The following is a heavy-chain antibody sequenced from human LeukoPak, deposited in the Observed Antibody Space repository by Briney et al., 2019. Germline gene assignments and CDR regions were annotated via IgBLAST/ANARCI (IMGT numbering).Heavy chain of an antibody. CDR1: GFTFSSYG. J-gene: IGHJ4*02. Sequence: QPGGSLRLSCAASGFTFSSYGMHWVRQAPGKGLEWVAFIRYDGSNKYYADSVKGRFTISRDNSKNTLYLQMNSLRAEDTAVYYCAKDGSNTTVIFDYWGQGTLVTVSS. CDR3: AKDGSNTTVIFDY. D-gene: IGHD4-17*01. V-gene: IGHV3-30*02. CDR2: IRYDGSNK.